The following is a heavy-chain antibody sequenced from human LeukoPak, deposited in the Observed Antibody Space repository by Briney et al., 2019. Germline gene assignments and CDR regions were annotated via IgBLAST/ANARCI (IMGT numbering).Heavy chain of an antibody. D-gene: IGHD3-3*01. Sequence: ASVKVSCKASRYTFTSYDINWVRQATGQGLEWMGWMNPNSGNTGYAQKFQGRVTMTRNTSISTAYMELSSLRSEDTAVYYCARGPVLRFLEWLSYFDYWGQGTLVTVSS. CDR2: MNPNSGNT. V-gene: IGHV1-8*01. J-gene: IGHJ4*02. CDR1: RYTFTSYD. CDR3: ARGPVLRFLEWLSYFDY.